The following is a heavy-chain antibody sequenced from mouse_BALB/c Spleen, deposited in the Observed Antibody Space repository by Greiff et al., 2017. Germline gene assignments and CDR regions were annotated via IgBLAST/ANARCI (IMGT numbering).Heavy chain of an antibody. CDR3: ARCYGNYAMDY. CDR2: INPSTGYT. CDR1: GYTFTSYW. Sequence: VKLMESGAELAKPGASVKMSCKASGYTFTSYWMHWVKQRPGQGLEWIGYINPSTGYTEYNQKFKDKATLTADKSSSTAYMQLSSLTSEDSAVYYCARCYGNYAMDYWGQGTSVTVSS. J-gene: IGHJ4*01. D-gene: IGHD2-1*01. V-gene: IGHV1-7*01.